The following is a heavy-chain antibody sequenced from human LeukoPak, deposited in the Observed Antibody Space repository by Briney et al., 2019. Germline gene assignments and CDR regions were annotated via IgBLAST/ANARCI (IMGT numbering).Heavy chain of an antibody. CDR1: GGSISSYY. CDR2: IYYSGST. D-gene: IGHD3-9*01. CDR3: AREAEYYDILTGYYVRAFDI. J-gene: IGHJ3*02. Sequence: SETLSLTCTVSGGSISSYYWSWIRQPPGKGLEWIGYIYYSGSTNYNPSLKSRVTISVDTSKNQFSLKLSSVTAADTAVYYCAREAEYYDILTGYYVRAFDIWGQGTVVTVSS. V-gene: IGHV4-59*01.